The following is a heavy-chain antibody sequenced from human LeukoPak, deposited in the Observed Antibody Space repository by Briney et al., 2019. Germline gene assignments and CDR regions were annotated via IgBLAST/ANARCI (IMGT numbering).Heavy chain of an antibody. CDR3: ANDFSGYQFGDY. CDR2: ISGSGGNT. Sequence: GVLRLSCAASGFTFYNYAMSWVRQAPGKGLEWVSAISGSGGNTYYADSVKGRFTISRDNSKNTVYLQMNSLRAEDTAVYYCANDFSGYQFGDYWGQGTLVTVSS. D-gene: IGHD6-13*01. J-gene: IGHJ4*02. V-gene: IGHV3-23*01. CDR1: GFTFYNYA.